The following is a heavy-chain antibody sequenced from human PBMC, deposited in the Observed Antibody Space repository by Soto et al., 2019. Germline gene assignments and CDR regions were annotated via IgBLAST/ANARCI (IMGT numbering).Heavy chain of an antibody. V-gene: IGHV4-30-4*01. D-gene: IGHD3-22*01. J-gene: IGHJ3*02. CDR3: ARDRGYYDSSGYLDAFDI. Sequence: SETLSLTCTVSGGSISSGDYYWSWIRQPPGKGLEWIGYIYYSGSTYYNPSLKSRVTISVDTSKNHFSLKLSSVTAADTAVYYCARDRGYYDSSGYLDAFDIWGQGTMVTVSS. CDR2: IYYSGST. CDR1: GGSISSGDYY.